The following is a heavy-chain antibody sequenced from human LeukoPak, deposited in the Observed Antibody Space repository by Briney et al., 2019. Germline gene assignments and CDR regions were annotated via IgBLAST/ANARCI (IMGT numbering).Heavy chain of an antibody. CDR3: AKDYGYSSSWLDY. D-gene: IGHD6-13*01. Sequence: GGSLRLSCAASGFTFDDYAMHWVRQAPGKGLERVSGISWNSGSIGYADSVKGRFTISRDNAKNSLYLQMNSLRAEDTALYYCAKDYGYSSSWLDYWGQGTLVTVSS. J-gene: IGHJ4*02. V-gene: IGHV3-9*01. CDR1: GFTFDDYA. CDR2: ISWNSGSI.